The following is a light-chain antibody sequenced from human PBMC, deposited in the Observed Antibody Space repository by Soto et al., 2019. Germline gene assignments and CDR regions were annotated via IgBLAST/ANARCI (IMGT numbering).Light chain of an antibody. CDR3: QQSYSTLVWT. Sequence: DIQMTQSPSSLSASVGDRVTITCRASQSISSYLNWYQQKPGKAPKLLIYAASSLQSGVPSRFSGSGSGTDFTLTISSLHPEDFATYYCQQSYSTLVWTFGQGTKLEIK. J-gene: IGKJ2*02. V-gene: IGKV1-39*01. CDR1: QSISSY. CDR2: AAS.